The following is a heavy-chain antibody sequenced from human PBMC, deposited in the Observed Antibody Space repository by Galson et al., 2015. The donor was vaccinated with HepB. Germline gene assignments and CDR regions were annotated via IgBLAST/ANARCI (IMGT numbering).Heavy chain of an antibody. V-gene: IGHV3-30-3*01. CDR1: GFNFSSSA. D-gene: IGHD2-2*01. CDR2: ISYDGSNK. Sequence: SLRLSCAAHGFNFSSSAMHWVRQAPGKGLEWVAVISYDGSNKYYADSVKGRFTISRDNSKNTLYLQMNSLRAEDTAVYYCARGAEDIVVVPAAIDYWGQGTLVTVSS. CDR3: ARGAEDIVVVPAAIDY. J-gene: IGHJ4*02.